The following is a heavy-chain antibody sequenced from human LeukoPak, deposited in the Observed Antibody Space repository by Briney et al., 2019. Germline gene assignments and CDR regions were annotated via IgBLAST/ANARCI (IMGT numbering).Heavy chain of an antibody. CDR3: ARDRQQLVRGDYFDY. J-gene: IGHJ4*01. Sequence: SETLSLTCTVSGGSISSGDYYWSWIRQPPGKGLEWIGAIYYSGSTYYNPSLKSRVTISVDTSKNQFSLNLRSVTAADTAVYYCARDRQQLVRGDYFDYWGHGTLVTVSS. CDR2: IYYSGST. V-gene: IGHV4-39*07. CDR1: GGSISSGDYY. D-gene: IGHD6-13*01.